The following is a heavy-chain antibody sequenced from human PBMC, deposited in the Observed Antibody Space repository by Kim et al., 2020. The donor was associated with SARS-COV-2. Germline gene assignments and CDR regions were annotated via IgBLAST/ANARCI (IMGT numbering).Heavy chain of an antibody. D-gene: IGHD1-1*01. CDR2: IYYSGST. V-gene: IGHV4-39*01. Sequence: SETLSLTCTVSGGSISSSSYYWGWIRQPPGKGLEWIGSIYYSGSTYYNPSLKSRVTISVDTSKNQFSLKLSSVTAADTAVYYCARHDSHWRNHYFDYWGQGTLVTVSS. CDR1: GGSISSSSYY. CDR3: ARHDSHWRNHYFDY. J-gene: IGHJ4*02.